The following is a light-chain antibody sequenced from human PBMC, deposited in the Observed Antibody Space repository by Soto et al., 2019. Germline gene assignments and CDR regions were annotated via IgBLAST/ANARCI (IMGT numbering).Light chain of an antibody. CDR3: MQALQTPLT. V-gene: IGKV2-28*01. Sequence: DIVMTLSPLSLPVTHGEPASISCRSSQSLLHSNGYNYLDWYLQKPGQSPQLLIYLGSNRASGVPDRFSGSGSGTDFTLKISRVEAEDVGVYYCMQALQTPLTFGGGTKVEIK. CDR2: LGS. CDR1: QSLLHSNGYNY. J-gene: IGKJ4*01.